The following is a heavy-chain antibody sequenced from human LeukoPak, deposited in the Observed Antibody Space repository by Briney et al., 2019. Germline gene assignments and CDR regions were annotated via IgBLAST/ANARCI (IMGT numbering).Heavy chain of an antibody. V-gene: IGHV1-69*05. J-gene: IGHJ4*02. CDR1: GGTFSSYA. CDR3: AREHRPVLRYFAWSPKGAFDY. D-gene: IGHD3-9*01. CDR2: IIPIFGTA. Sequence: SVKVSCKASGGTFSSYAISWVRQAPGQGVEWMGRIIPIFGTANYAQKFQGRVTITTDESTRADYMVLSSLRSEGTAVYYCAREHRPVLRYFAWSPKGAFDYWGQGTLVTVSS.